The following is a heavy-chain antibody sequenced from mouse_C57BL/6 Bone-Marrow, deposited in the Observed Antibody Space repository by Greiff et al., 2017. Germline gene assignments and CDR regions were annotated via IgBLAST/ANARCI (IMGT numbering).Heavy chain of an antibody. D-gene: IGHD1-1*01. CDR2: IWTGGGT. J-gene: IGHJ4*01. V-gene: IGHV2-9-1*01. CDR1: GFSLTSYA. CDR3: ARKDGEPYYAMDY. Sequence: VHLVESGPGLVAPSQSLSITCTVSGFSLTSYAISWVRQPPGKGLEWLGVIWTGGGTNYNSALKSRLSISKDNSKSQVFLKMNSLQTDYTARYYCARKDGEPYYAMDYWGQGTSVTVSS.